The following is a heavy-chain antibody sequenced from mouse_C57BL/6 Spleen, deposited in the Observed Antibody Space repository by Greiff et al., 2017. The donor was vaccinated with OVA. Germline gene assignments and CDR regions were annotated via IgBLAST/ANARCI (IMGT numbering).Heavy chain of an antibody. D-gene: IGHD2-3*01. CDR3: ARHEEGESPYDRYLDY. CDR2: FYPGSGSI. J-gene: IGHJ2*01. Sequence: QVQLQQSGAELVKPGASVKLSCKASGYTFTEYTIHWVKQRSGQGLEWIGWFYPGSGSIKYNEKFKDKATLTADKSSSTVYMELSRLTSEDSAVYFCARHEEGESPYDRYLDYWGQGTTLTVSS. CDR1: GYTFTEYT. V-gene: IGHV1-62-2*01.